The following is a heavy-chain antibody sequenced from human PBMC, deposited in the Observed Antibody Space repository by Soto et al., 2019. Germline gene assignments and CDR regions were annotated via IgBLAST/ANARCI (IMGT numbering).Heavy chain of an antibody. CDR3: ARDRGSGWFRDAFDI. CDR2: IIPLFGTT. Sequence: QGQLVQSGAEVKKPGSSVKVSCKASGGTFSSYGVSWVRQAPEQGLEWMGGIIPLFGTTNYAQMFQGRVTITADESTSTAYMELSRLRSEDTAVYYCARDRGSGWFRDAFDIWGQGTMVTFSS. D-gene: IGHD6-19*01. CDR1: GGTFSSYG. V-gene: IGHV1-69*01. J-gene: IGHJ3*02.